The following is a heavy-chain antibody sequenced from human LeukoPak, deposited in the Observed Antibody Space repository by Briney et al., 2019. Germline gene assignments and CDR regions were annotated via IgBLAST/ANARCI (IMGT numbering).Heavy chain of an antibody. CDR3: ARVKLERRPFDY. CDR2: IYYNGST. J-gene: IGHJ4*02. D-gene: IGHD1-1*01. Sequence: SQTLSLTCTVSGGSISSGDYYWSWIRQPPGKGLEWIGYIYYNGSTYYNPSLKSRVTISVDTSKNQFSLKLSSVTAADTAVYYCARVKLERRPFDYWGQGTLVTVSS. V-gene: IGHV4-30-4*01. CDR1: GGSISSGDYY.